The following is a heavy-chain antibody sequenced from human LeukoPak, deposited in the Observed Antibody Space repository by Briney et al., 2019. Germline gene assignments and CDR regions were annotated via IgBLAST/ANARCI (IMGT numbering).Heavy chain of an antibody. D-gene: IGHD1-26*01. V-gene: IGHV3-74*01. CDR2: INSDGSST. Sequence: PGGSLRLSCAASGFTFSSYWMHWVRQAPGKGLVGVSRINSDGSSTTYAASVQGRFTISRDNAKNTLYLQMNSLRAEDTAMYYCARDFHARYGGRYLDYWGQGTLVTVSS. CDR1: GFTFSSYW. J-gene: IGHJ4*02. CDR3: ARDFHARYGGRYLDY.